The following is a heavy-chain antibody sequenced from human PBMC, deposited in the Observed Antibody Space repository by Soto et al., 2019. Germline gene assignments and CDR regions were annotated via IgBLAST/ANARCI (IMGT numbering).Heavy chain of an antibody. CDR1: GGTFSSYT. CDR2: IIPILGIA. D-gene: IGHD3-22*01. V-gene: IGHV1-69*04. CDR3: ARDLFYYDSSGSPPWFDY. Sequence: ASVKVSCKASGGTFSSYTISWVRQAPGQGLEWMGRIIPILGIANYAQKFQGRVTITADKSTSTAYMELSSLRSEDTAVYYCARDLFYYDSSGSPPWFDYWGQGTLVTVSS. J-gene: IGHJ4*02.